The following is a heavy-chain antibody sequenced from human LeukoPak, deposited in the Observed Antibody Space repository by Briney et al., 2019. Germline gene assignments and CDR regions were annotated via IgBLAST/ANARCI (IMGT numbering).Heavy chain of an antibody. D-gene: IGHD6-13*01. Sequence: GGSLRLSCAASGFTFSSYGMHWVRQAPGKGLEWVAVISYDGSNKYYADSVKGRFTISRDNSKNTLYLQMNSLRAEDTAVYYCAKDLGSSWGQGTLVTVSS. CDR3: AKDLGSS. V-gene: IGHV3-30*18. CDR2: ISYDGSNK. J-gene: IGHJ4*02. CDR1: GFTFSSYG.